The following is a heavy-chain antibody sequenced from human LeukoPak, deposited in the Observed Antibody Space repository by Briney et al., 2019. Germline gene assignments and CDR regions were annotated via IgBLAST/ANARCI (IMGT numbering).Heavy chain of an antibody. J-gene: IGHJ3*02. CDR3: AREGAHCSSTSCYGLRAFDI. D-gene: IGHD2-2*01. CDR2: IKQDGSEK. V-gene: IGHV3-7*01. Sequence: GGSLRLSCEASGFTLSTYWMSWVRQLPGEGLEWVANIKQDGSEKYYVDSVRGRFTISRDNAKNSLYLQMNSLRVEDTAMYYCAREGAHCSSTSCYGLRAFDIWGQETMVTVSS. CDR1: GFTLSTYW.